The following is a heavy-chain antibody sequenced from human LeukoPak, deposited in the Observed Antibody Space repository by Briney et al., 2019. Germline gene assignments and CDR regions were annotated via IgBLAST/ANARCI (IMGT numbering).Heavy chain of an antibody. CDR2: MNPNSGNT. Sequence: GAAVKVSCKASGYTFTSYDINWVRQATGQGLEWVGWMNPNSGNTGYAQKFQGRVTMTRNTSISTAYMELSSLRSEDTAVYYCAKARIAATIYPKEVNFDYWGQGTLVTVSS. CDR1: GYTFTSYD. J-gene: IGHJ4*02. D-gene: IGHD5-12*01. V-gene: IGHV1-8*01. CDR3: AKARIAATIYPKEVNFDY.